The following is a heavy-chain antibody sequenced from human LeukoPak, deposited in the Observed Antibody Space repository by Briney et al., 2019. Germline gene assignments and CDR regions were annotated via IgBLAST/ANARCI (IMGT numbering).Heavy chain of an antibody. CDR2: INHSGST. Sequence: SETLSLTCAVSGGSISSSNWWSWVRQPPGKGLEWIGEINHSGSTNYNPSLKSRVTISVDTSKNQFSLKLSSVTAADTAVYYCATGYCSSTSCPQNNWFDPWGQGTLVTVSS. CDR1: GGSISSSNW. CDR3: ATGYCSSTSCPQNNWFDP. J-gene: IGHJ5*02. V-gene: IGHV4-4*02. D-gene: IGHD2-2*01.